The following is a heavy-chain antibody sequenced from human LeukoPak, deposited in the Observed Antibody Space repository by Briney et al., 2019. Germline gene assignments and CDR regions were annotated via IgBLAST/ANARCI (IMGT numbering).Heavy chain of an antibody. CDR2: IFYSGST. J-gene: IGHJ4*02. CDR1: GGSISSSSYY. V-gene: IGHV4-39*07. Sequence: SETLSLTCSVSGGSISSSSYYWGWIRQPPGKGLEWIGSIFYSGSTYYNPSLKSRVTISVDTSKNQFSLKLSSVTAADTAVYYCARGGWNKFDYWGQGTLVTVSS. D-gene: IGHD3-22*01. CDR3: ARGGWNKFDY.